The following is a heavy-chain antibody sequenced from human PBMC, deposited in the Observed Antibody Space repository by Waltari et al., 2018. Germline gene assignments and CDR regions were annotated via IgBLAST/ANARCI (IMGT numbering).Heavy chain of an antibody. Sequence: EVQLVESGGGLVKPGGSLRLSCAASGFTFSSYSMNWVRQAPGKGLEWVSSISSSSSYIYYADSVKGRFTISRDNAKISLYLQMNSLRAEDTAVYYCARFVTHDAFDIWGQGTMVTVSS. D-gene: IGHD2-21*02. CDR3: ARFVTHDAFDI. CDR1: GFTFSSYS. CDR2: ISSSSSYI. J-gene: IGHJ3*02. V-gene: IGHV3-21*01.